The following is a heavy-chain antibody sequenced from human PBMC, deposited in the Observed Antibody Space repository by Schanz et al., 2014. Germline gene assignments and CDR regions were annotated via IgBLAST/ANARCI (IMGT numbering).Heavy chain of an antibody. CDR2: IRYDASNE. V-gene: IGHV3-30*02. D-gene: IGHD3-16*01. J-gene: IGHJ6*02. CDR1: GFIFSNYG. CDR3: AKALKPYIASRNGLDV. Sequence: QVQLVESGGGVVQRGGSLRLSCAASGFIFSNYGMHWVRQALGKGLEWVAFIRYDASNEYYADSVKGRFTISRDNSKNTLYLQMNSLRPDDTAVYYCAKALKPYIASRNGLDVWGHGTTVTVSS.